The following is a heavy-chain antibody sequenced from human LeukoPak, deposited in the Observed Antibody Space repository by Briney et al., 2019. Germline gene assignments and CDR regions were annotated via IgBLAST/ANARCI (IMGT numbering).Heavy chain of an antibody. CDR1: GFTFTSSA. Sequence: WASVKVSCKASGFTFTSSAVQWVRQARGQRLEWIGWIVVGSGNTNYAQKFQERVTITRDMSTSTAYMELSSLRSEDTAVYYCAADLGITGTTGYDYWGQGTLVTVSS. CDR3: AADLGITGTTGYDY. J-gene: IGHJ4*02. D-gene: IGHD1-7*01. V-gene: IGHV1-58*01. CDR2: IVVGSGNT.